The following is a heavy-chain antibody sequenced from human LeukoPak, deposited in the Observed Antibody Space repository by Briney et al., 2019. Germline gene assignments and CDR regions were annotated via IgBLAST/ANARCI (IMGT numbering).Heavy chain of an antibody. CDR3: AKGGDGYNYYFDY. CDR2: ISGSGGSI. J-gene: IGHJ4*02. D-gene: IGHD5-24*01. CDR1: GFTFSDYA. Sequence: GGSLRLSCTASGFTFSDYAMSWVRQAPGKGLEWVSGISGSGGSIRYADSVKGRFTISRDNSKNTLYLQMNSLRAEDTAVYYCAKGGDGYNYYFDYWGQETLVTVSS. V-gene: IGHV3-23*01.